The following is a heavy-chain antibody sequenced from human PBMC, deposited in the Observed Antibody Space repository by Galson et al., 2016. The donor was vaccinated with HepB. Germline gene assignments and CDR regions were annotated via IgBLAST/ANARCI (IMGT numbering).Heavy chain of an antibody. CDR3: AREPVRLDDLLTGPPKNPDY. CDR2: ISSSGTTT. Sequence: LRLSCAASGFTFSRYEMNWVRQAPGKGLEWVSYISSSGTTTYSADSVKGRFTISRDNAKTSLYLQMNSLRAEDTALYYCAREPVRLDDLLTGPPKNPDYWGQGTLVTVSS. V-gene: IGHV3-48*03. CDR1: GFTFSRYE. J-gene: IGHJ4*02. D-gene: IGHD3-9*01.